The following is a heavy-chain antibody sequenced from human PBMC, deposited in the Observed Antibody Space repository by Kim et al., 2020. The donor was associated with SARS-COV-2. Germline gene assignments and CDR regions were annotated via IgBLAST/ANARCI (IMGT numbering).Heavy chain of an antibody. V-gene: IGHV1-69*13. J-gene: IGHJ4*02. Sequence: SVKVSCKASGGTFSSYAISWVRQAPGQGLEWMGGIIPIFGTANYAQKFQGRVTITADESTSTAYMELSSLRSEDTAVYYCAREFEGDGYNWIDYWGQGTLVTVSS. CDR1: GGTFSSYA. D-gene: IGHD5-12*01. CDR3: AREFEGDGYNWIDY. CDR2: IIPIFGTA.